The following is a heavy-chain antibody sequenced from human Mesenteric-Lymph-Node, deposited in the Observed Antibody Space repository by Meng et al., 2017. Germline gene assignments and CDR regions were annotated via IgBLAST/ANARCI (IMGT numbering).Heavy chain of an antibody. J-gene: IGHJ5*02. CDR3: ARDPSMGVP. CDR2: INPNSGGT. CDR1: GYTFTGYF. V-gene: IGHV1-2*06. D-gene: IGHD2/OR15-2a*01. Sequence: QVQLGQPGAEVKKPGASVKVSCKASGYTFTGYFIHWVRQAPGQGLEWMGRINPNSGGTNYAQKFQGRVTVTRDTSISTAYMEVSGLRSDDTAVYYCARDPSMGVPWGQGTLVTVSS.